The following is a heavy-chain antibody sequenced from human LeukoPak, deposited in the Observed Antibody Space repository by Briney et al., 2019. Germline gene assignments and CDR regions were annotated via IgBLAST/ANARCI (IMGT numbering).Heavy chain of an antibody. V-gene: IGHV4-34*01. CDR1: GGSFSGYY. D-gene: IGHD2-15*01. Sequence: SETLSLTCAVYGGSFSGYYWSWIRQPPGKGLEWIGEINHSGSTNYNPSLKSRVTISVDTSKNQFSLKLTSVTAADTALYYCARHALSCRGGSCYPNWFDPWGQGTLVTVSS. J-gene: IGHJ5*02. CDR2: INHSGST. CDR3: ARHALSCRGGSCYPNWFDP.